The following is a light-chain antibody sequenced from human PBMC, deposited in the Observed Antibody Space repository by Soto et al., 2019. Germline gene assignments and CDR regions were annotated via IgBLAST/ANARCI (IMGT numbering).Light chain of an antibody. J-gene: IGKJ1*01. CDR1: ESVSSRY. V-gene: IGKV3-20*01. CDR3: QQYGSSRT. CDR2: GAS. Sequence: EIVLTQSPGTLSLSPGERSTLSCMASESVSSRYLAWYQQKPGQAPRLLIYGASSRATGIPDRISGSGSGTDFTLTISRLEPEDFAVYYCQQYGSSRTFGQGTKVDI.